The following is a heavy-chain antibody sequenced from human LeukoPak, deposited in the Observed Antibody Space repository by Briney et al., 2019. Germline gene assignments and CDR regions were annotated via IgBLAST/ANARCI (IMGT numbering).Heavy chain of an antibody. D-gene: IGHD5-24*01. CDR2: IYYSGNT. V-gene: IGHV4-61*03. CDR3: AREDGYNYGWFDP. CDR1: GGSVSSGTYY. Sequence: PSETLSLTCTVSGGSVSSGTYYWSWIRQPPGKGLEWIGYIYYSGNTNYNPSLKSRATISLDTSRNHFSLKLSSVTAADTAVYYCAREDGYNYGWFDPWGQGTLVTVSS. J-gene: IGHJ5*02.